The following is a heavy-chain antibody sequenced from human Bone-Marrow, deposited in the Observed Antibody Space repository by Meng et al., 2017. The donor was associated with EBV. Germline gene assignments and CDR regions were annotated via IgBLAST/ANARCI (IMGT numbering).Heavy chain of an antibody. Sequence: EVHLVESGGGLVQPGGSLRPSCAASGITFSSYWMHWVRQAPGKGLVWGSRINSDGSSTSYADSVKGRFTISRDNAKNTLYLQMNSLRAEDTAVYYCAREVATVESGAAFDPWGQGTLGTVSS. D-gene: IGHD4-23*01. CDR2: INSDGSST. J-gene: IGHJ5*02. CDR1: GITFSSYW. CDR3: AREVATVESGAAFDP. V-gene: IGHV3-74*01.